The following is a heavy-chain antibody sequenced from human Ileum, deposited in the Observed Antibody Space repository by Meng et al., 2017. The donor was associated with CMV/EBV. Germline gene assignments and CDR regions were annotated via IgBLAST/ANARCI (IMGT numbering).Heavy chain of an antibody. D-gene: IGHD1-1*01. J-gene: IGHJ4*02. V-gene: IGHV3-23*01. CDR2: TSGSGINT. CDR1: GFTFSTYA. Sequence: GESLKISCAASGFTFSTYAMSWVRQAPGKGLEWVSSTSGSGINTYYADSVKGRFTISRDNDRNTIYLQMRSLRLADSGVYYCTMWNRQRGGLDYWGQGTRVTVSS. CDR3: TMWNRQRGGLDY.